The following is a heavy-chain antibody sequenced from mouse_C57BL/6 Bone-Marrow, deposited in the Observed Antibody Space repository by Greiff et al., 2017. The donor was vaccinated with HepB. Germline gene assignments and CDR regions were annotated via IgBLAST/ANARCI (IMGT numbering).Heavy chain of an antibody. CDR1: GYAFSSYW. Sequence: LQESGAELVKPGASVKISCKASGYAFSSYWMNWVKQRPGKGLEWIGQIYPGDGDTNYNGKFKGKATLTADKSSSTAYMQLSSLTSEDSAVYYCARPIYYYGSSYFDYWGQGTTLTVSS. CDR3: ARPIYYYGSSYFDY. J-gene: IGHJ2*01. D-gene: IGHD1-1*01. CDR2: IYPGDGDT. V-gene: IGHV1-80*01.